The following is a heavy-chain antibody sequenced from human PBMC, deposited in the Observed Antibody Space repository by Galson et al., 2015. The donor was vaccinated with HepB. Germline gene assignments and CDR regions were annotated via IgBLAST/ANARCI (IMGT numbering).Heavy chain of an antibody. CDR2: IKQDGNEK. J-gene: IGHJ4*02. V-gene: IGHV3-7*01. D-gene: IGHD1-26*01. CDR1: GSTFSNYW. CDR3: ARADSGAYPIGDY. Sequence: SLRFSCAASGSTFSNYWMTWVRQAPGRGLEWVSNIKQDGNEKYYVDSVKGRFTISRDNAKNSLYLQMNSLRAEDTAVYYCARADSGAYPIGDYCCQRSLVTAS.